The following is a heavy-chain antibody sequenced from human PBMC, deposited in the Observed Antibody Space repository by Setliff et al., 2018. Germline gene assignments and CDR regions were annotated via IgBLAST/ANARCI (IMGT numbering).Heavy chain of an antibody. CDR2: IYYSGST. J-gene: IGHJ2*01. CDR1: GASISSDGYY. CDR3: ARSRTIAVKGGVFAV. Sequence: PSETLSLTCTVSGASISSDGYYWSWIRQHPGKGLEWIGYIYYSGSTYYNPSLKSRVTISLDTSKNQFSLELSSVIAADTAVYYCARSRTIAVKGGVFAVWGRGTLVTVSS. D-gene: IGHD6-19*01. V-gene: IGHV4-31*03.